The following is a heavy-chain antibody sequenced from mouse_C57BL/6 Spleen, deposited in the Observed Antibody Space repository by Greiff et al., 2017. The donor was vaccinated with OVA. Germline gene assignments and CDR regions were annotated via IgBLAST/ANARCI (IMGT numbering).Heavy chain of an antibody. CDR3: ASSSSTGTVFDY. CDR1: GYTFTSYW. CDR2: IYPSDSET. D-gene: IGHD4-1*01. Sequence: QVQLQQSGAELVRPGSSVKLSCKASGYTFTSYWMDWVKQRPGQGLEWIGNIYPSDSETHYNEKFKDKATLTVDKSSSTAYMQLSSLTSEDSAVYDSASSSSTGTVFDYWGQGTTLTVSS. J-gene: IGHJ2*01. V-gene: IGHV1-61*01.